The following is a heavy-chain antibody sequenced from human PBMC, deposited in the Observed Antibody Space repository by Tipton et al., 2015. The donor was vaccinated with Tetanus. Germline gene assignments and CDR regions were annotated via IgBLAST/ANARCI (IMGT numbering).Heavy chain of an antibody. Sequence: VQLVQSGAEVGKPGESLKISCQGSGYNFSHYSIGWVRQLPGRGLEWMGIVDPRDSQATYGPSFQGQATLSADRSINVAYLQWGSLKASDTGLYYCARRRSAVLSGAYHWYFDLWGRGTLVGVSS. CDR1: GYNFSHYS. V-gene: IGHV5-51*01. J-gene: IGHJ2*01. CDR2: VDPRDSQA. D-gene: IGHD3-3*01. CDR3: ARRRSAVLSGAYHWYFDL.